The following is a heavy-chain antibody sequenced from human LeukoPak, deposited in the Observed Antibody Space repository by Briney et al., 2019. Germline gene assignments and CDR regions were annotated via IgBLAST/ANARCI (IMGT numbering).Heavy chain of an antibody. CDR3: AKDLKEYSCGYHIDY. V-gene: IGHV3-30*18. D-gene: IGHD5-18*01. CDR1: GFTFSSYG. CDR2: ISYDGSNK. Sequence: SGRSLRLSCAASGFTFSSYGMHWVRQAPGKGLEWVAVISYDGSNKYYADSVKGRFTISRDNSKNTLYLQMNSLRAEDTAVYYCAKDLKEYSCGYHIDYWGQGTLVTVSS. J-gene: IGHJ4*02.